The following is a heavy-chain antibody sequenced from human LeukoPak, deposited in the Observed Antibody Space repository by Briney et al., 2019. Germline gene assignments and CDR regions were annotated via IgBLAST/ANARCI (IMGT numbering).Heavy chain of an antibody. D-gene: IGHD5-24*01. CDR3: AIINHPDGRVY. CDR2: IYAGNSDA. Sequence: GESLRISCQGFGYPFTTSWIGWVRQLPGKGLEWTAIIYAGNSDAKYSPSFQGQVSISTDRSISTAYLHWSSLKASDTAIYYCAIINHPDGRVYWGQGALVTVSS. J-gene: IGHJ4*02. V-gene: IGHV5-51*01. CDR1: GYPFTTSW.